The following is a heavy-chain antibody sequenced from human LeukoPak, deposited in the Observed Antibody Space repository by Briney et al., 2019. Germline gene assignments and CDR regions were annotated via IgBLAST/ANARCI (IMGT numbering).Heavy chain of an antibody. V-gene: IGHV4-61*02. Sequence: SQTLSLTCTVSGGSISSGSYYWSWIRQPAGKGLEWIGRIYTSGSTNYNPSLKSRVTISVDTSKNQFSLKVRSVTAADTAVFYCARLGTPSNTVFDYWGQGTLVTVSS. CDR3: ARLGTPSNTVFDY. J-gene: IGHJ4*02. CDR2: IYTSGST. D-gene: IGHD1/OR15-1a*01. CDR1: GGSISSGSYY.